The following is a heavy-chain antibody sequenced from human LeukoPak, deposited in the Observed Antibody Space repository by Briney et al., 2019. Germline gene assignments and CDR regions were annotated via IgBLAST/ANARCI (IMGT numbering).Heavy chain of an antibody. CDR3: ARVSEAVDFWSGPDYYYYGMDV. J-gene: IGHJ6*02. D-gene: IGHD3-3*01. CDR1: GGSISSSSYY. CDR2: IYYSGST. V-gene: IGHV4-39*01. Sequence: PSETLSLTCTVSGGSISSSSYYWGWIRQPPGKGLEWIGSIYYSGSTYYNPSLKSRVTISVDTSKNQFSLKLSSVTAADTAVYYCARVSEAVDFWSGPDYYYYGMDVWGQGTTVTVSS.